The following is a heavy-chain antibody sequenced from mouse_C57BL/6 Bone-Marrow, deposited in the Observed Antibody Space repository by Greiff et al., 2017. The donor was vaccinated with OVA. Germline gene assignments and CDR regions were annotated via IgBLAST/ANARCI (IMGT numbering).Heavy chain of an antibody. CDR2: IDPSDSYT. Sequence: QVQLQQPGAELVRPGTSVKLSCKASGYTFTSYWMHWVKQRPGQGLEWIGVIDPSDSYTNYNQKFKGKATLTVDTSSSTAYMQLSSLTSEDSAVYYWARGKSNAMDYWGQGTSVTVSS. J-gene: IGHJ4*01. CDR1: GYTFTSYW. CDR3: ARGKSNAMDY. V-gene: IGHV1-59*01.